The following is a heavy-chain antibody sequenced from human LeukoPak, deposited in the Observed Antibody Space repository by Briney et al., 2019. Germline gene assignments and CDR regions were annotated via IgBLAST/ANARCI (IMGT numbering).Heavy chain of an antibody. D-gene: IGHD3-10*01. J-gene: IGHJ3*02. CDR1: GGTFSSYS. V-gene: IGHV1-69*05. CDR3: ASRNSDDAFDI. CDR2: IIPIFGAA. Sequence: SVKVSCKASGGTFSSYSIRWVRQAPGQGLEGMGRIIPIFGAANYAQKFQGRVTITTDESTSTAYMELRSLRSEDTAVYYCASRNSDDAFDIWGQGTMVTVSS.